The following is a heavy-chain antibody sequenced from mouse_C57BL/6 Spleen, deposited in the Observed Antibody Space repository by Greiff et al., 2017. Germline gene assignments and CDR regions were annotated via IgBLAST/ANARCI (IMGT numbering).Heavy chain of an antibody. CDR3: ARSYCYGSSYVGDAMDY. V-gene: IGHV1-81*01. J-gene: IGHJ4*01. CDR2: IYPRSGNT. Sequence: QVQLQQSGAELARPGASVKLSCKASGYTFTSYGISWVKQRTGQGLEWIGEIYPRSGNTYYNEKFKGKATLTADKSSSTAYMELRSLTSEDSAVYFCARSYCYGSSYVGDAMDYWGQGTSVTVSS. CDR1: GYTFTSYG. D-gene: IGHD1-1*01.